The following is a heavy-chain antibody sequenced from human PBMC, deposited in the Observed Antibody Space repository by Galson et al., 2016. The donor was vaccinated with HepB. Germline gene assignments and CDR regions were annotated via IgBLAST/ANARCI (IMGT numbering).Heavy chain of an antibody. CDR3: ARTPMTGAGYYFDS. D-gene: IGHD3-9*01. CDR2: IYFRGSS. CDR1: GVSISSGGAY. Sequence: TLSLTCTVSGVSISSGGAYWTWIRQHPGKVLEWIGYIYFRGSSYYNPSRKSLVTMSVDTFQNQFSLKVDSVTAADTAVYSCARTPMTGAGYYFDSWGQGTLVAVSS. V-gene: IGHV4-31*01. J-gene: IGHJ4*02.